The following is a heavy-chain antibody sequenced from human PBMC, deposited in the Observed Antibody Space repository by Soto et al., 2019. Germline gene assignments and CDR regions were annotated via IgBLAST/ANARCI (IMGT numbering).Heavy chain of an antibody. CDR1: GGSVSSGSYH. CDR2: IYYSGST. J-gene: IGHJ4*02. CDR3: AREAIFGLLAD. D-gene: IGHD3-3*01. Sequence: QVQLQESGPGLVKPSETLSLTCTVSGGSVSSGSYHWSWIRQPPGKGLELIGYIYYSGSTNYNPSLKSRVTISIDTSKNQFSLKLNSVIAADTAVYYCAREAIFGLLADWGQGILVTVSS. V-gene: IGHV4-61*01.